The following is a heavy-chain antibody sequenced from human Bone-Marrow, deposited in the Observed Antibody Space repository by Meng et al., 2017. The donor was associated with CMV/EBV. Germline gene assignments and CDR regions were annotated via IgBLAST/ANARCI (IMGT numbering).Heavy chain of an antibody. Sequence: GGSLRLSCAASGFTVSSNYMSWVRQAPGKGLEWVAVIWYDGSNKYYADSVKGRFTISRDNSKNTLYLQMNSLRAEDTAVYYCARAGLFDYWGQGTLVTVYS. CDR1: GFTVSSNY. V-gene: IGHV3-33*08. CDR3: ARAGLFDY. CDR2: IWYDGSNK. D-gene: IGHD3-10*01. J-gene: IGHJ4*02.